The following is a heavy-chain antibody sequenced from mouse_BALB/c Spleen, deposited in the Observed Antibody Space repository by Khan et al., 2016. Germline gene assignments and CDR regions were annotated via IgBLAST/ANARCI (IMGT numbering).Heavy chain of an antibody. CDR2: ISYSGST. CDR3: ARGRSYYFDY. CDR1: GYSITSDYA. J-gene: IGHJ2*01. V-gene: IGHV3-2*02. D-gene: IGHD1-1*01. Sequence: EVKLEESGPGLVKPSQSLSLTCTVTGYSITSDYAWNWIRQFPGNKLEWMGYISYSGSTSYNPSLKSRISITRDTSKNQFFLQLNSVTTEDTATYYCARGRSYYFDYWGQGTTLTVSS.